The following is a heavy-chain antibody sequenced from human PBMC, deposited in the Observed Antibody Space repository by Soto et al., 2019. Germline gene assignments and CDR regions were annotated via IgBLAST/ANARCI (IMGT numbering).Heavy chain of an antibody. V-gene: IGHV3-30-3*01. J-gene: IGHJ4*02. Sequence: GSLRLSCAASGFTFSSFAMHWVRQSPVKGLEWLAVISSDGSRQYYADSMEGRFTVSRDNSKNTLFLQMNSLRPEDTAVYYCAKEYDTSRKTLDYWGQGALVTVSS. D-gene: IGHD2-8*01. CDR3: AKEYDTSRKTLDY. CDR2: ISSDGSRQ. CDR1: GFTFSSFA.